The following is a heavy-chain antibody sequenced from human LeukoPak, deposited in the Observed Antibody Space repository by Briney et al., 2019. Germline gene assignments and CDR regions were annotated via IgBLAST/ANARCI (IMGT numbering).Heavy chain of an antibody. D-gene: IGHD6-6*01. V-gene: IGHV4-59*11. J-gene: IGHJ6*03. CDR3: SREYSISSPSYYYYYVDV. CDR1: GGSISSHY. CDR2: IYYSGST. Sequence: SETLSLTCTVSGGSISSHYWSWIRQPPGKGLEWIGYIYYSGSTNYNPSLKSRVTISADTSKNQFSLRLSSVTAADTAIYYCSREYSISSPSYYYYYVDVWGKGTTVTVSS.